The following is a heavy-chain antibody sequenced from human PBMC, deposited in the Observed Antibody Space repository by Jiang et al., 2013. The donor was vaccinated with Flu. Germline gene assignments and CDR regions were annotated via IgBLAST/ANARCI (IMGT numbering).Heavy chain of an antibody. V-gene: IGHV5-10-1*01. CDR3: ARHNGASAHQRSLPGNNWFDP. CDR2: IDPSDSYS. Sequence: GAEVKKPGESLRISCKASGYSFTSYWISWVRQMPGKGLEWVGRIDPSDSYSTYSPSFQGHVNISADQSLTTAYLQWSSLEASDTAIYYCARHNGASAHQRSLPGNNWFDPWGQGTLVTVSS. J-gene: IGHJ5*02. D-gene: IGHD6-13*01. CDR1: GYSFTSYW.